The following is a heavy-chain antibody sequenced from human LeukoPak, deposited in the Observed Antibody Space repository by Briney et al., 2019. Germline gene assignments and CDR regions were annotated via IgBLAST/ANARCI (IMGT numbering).Heavy chain of an antibody. D-gene: IGHD6-19*01. CDR3: ARDGGRSGIFLFDY. V-gene: IGHV3-33*08. Sequence: QAGGSLRLSCVASGFTFSSYVMHWVRQAPGKGLEWVAVIWYDGSNKYYADSVKGRFTISRDNSKNTLYLQMNSLRAEDTAVYYCARDGGRSGIFLFDYWGQGTLVTVSS. CDR2: IWYDGSNK. J-gene: IGHJ4*02. CDR1: GFTFSSYV.